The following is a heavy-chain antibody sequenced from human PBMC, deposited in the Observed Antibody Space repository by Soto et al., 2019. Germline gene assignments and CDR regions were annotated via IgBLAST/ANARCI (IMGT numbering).Heavy chain of an antibody. CDR2: FDPEDGET. J-gene: IGHJ5*02. CDR3: ATVPSRYDFWSGYPDKGNWFDP. Sequence: PGKGLEWRGGFDPEDGETIYAQKFQGRVTMTEDTSTDTAYMELSSLRSEDTAVYYCATVPSRYDFWSGYPDKGNWFDPWGQGTLVTVSS. D-gene: IGHD3-3*01. V-gene: IGHV1-24*01.